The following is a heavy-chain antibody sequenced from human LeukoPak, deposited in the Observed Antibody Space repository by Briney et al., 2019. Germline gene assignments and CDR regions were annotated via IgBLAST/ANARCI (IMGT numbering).Heavy chain of an antibody. D-gene: IGHD3-3*01. J-gene: IGHJ6*03. CDR1: GGSISSYY. V-gene: IGHV4-39*07. Sequence: SETLSLTCTVSGGSISSYYWSWIRQPPGKGLEWIGSIYYSGSTYYNPSLKSRVTISVDTSKNQFSPKLSSVTAADTAVYYCARVCSNGYYDFWSGYSNLSYYYMDVWGKGTTVTVSS. CDR3: ARVCSNGYYDFWSGYSNLSYYYMDV. CDR2: IYYSGST.